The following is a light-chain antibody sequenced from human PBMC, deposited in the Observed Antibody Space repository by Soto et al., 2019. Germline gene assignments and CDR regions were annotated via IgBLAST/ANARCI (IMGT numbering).Light chain of an antibody. Sequence: DIQMTQSPSSVSASVGDRVIITCRASQAFGTLLAWYQQKRGKAPKLLIYGISTLQGGVPSRFSGSESGTDFTLTISSVQPEDSATYYCQQAATFPLTCGGGTEVEIK. CDR3: QQAATFPLT. CDR1: QAFGTL. V-gene: IGKV1-12*01. J-gene: IGKJ4*01. CDR2: GIS.